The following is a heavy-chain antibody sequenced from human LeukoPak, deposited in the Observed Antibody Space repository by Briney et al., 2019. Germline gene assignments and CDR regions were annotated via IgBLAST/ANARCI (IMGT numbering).Heavy chain of an antibody. CDR2: IKSKTDGGTT. V-gene: IGHV3-15*01. CDR3: TTVSYDFWSGYLKVG. D-gene: IGHD3-3*01. J-gene: IGHJ4*02. Sequence: GGSLRLSCAASGFTFSNAWMSWVRQAPGKGLEWVGRIKSKTDGGTTDYAAPVKGRFTISRDDSKNTLYLQMNSLKTEDTAVYYCTTVSYDFWSGYLKVGWGQGTLVTVSS. CDR1: GFTFSNAW.